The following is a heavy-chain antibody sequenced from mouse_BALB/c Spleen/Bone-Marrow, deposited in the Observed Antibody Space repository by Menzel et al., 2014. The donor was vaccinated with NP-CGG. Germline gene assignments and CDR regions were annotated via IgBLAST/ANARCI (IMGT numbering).Heavy chain of an antibody. CDR1: GYEFSSYW. CDR2: XYPGDGDT. J-gene: IGHJ4*01. CDR3: ARVYYGNLDY. V-gene: IGHV1-80*01. Sequence: SGAELVRPGSSVKISCKASGYEFSSYWMNWVKQRPGQGLEWIGQXYPGDGDTNYNGKFKGKATLTADKSSSTAYMQVSSLTSEDSAVYFCARVYYGNLDYWGQGTSVTVSS. D-gene: IGHD2-1*01.